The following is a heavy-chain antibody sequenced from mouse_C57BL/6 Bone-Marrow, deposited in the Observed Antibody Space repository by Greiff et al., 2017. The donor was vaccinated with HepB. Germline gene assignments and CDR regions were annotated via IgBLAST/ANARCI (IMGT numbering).Heavy chain of an antibody. CDR3: AKKGYGNYLAWFAY. D-gene: IGHD2-10*02. J-gene: IGHJ3*01. V-gene: IGHV1-53*01. Sequence: VQLQQPGTELVKPGASVKLSCKASGYTFTSYWMHWVKQRPGQGLEWIGNINPSNGGTNYNEKFKSTATLTVDKSSSTAYMQLSSLTSEDSAVYYCAKKGYGNYLAWFAYWGQVTLVTVSA. CDR2: INPSNGGT. CDR1: GYTFTSYW.